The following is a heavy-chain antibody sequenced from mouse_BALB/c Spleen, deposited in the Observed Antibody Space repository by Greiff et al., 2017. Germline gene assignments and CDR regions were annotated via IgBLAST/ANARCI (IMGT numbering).Heavy chain of an antibody. CDR2: INSNGGST. D-gene: IGHD2-1*01. J-gene: IGHJ2*01. CDR1: GFTFSSYY. Sequence: EVKLMESGGGLVKLGGSLKLSCAASGFTFSSYYMSWVRQTPEKRLELVAAINSNGGSTYYPETVKGRITISRDNAKNTQYLQMSSLKSEDTALYCCARHYGNFDYWGQGTTLTVSS. CDR3: ARHYGNFDY. V-gene: IGHV5-6-2*01.